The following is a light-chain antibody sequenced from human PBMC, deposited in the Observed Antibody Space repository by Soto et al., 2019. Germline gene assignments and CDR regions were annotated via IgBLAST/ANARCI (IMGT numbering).Light chain of an antibody. J-gene: IGLJ3*02. CDR3: QSYDSSNHGV. V-gene: IGLV6-57*03. CDR1: SGSIATNY. CDR2: EDD. Sequence: NFMLTQPHSVSESPGKTVTISCTRSSGSIATNYVQWFQQRPGSAPIIVIYEDDQRPSGVPDRFSGSIDSSSNSASLTISVLQTEDEADYYCQSYDSSNHGVFGGGTKLTVL.